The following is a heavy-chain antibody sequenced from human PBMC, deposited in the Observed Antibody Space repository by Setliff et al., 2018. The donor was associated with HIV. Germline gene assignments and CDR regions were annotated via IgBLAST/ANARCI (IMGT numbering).Heavy chain of an antibody. V-gene: IGHV4-38-2*02. J-gene: IGHJ4*02. Sequence: SETLSLTCTVSGYSISSGFYWGWIRQPPGKGLEWIGEINHSGSTAYNPSLKSRVTISVDTSKNQFSLKLNSVTAADTAVYYCTVYNTGSSKDHYWGQGTPVTVSS. CDR1: GYSISSGFY. CDR3: TVYNTGSSKDHY. D-gene: IGHD2-8*02. CDR2: INHSGST.